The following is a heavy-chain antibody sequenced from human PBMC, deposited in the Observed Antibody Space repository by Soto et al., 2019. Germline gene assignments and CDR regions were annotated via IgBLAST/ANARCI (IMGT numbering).Heavy chain of an antibody. J-gene: IGHJ6*02. V-gene: IGHV3-30*18. Sequence: QVQLVESGGGVVQPGRSLRLSCAASGFTFSSYGMHWVRQAPGKGLEWVAVISYDGSNKYYADSVKGRFTISRDNSKNTLYLQMISLRAEDTAVYYCAKDRIAVAGQRYYYFGMDVWGQGTTVTVSS. CDR2: ISYDGSNK. CDR3: AKDRIAVAGQRYYYFGMDV. CDR1: GFTFSSYG. D-gene: IGHD6-19*01.